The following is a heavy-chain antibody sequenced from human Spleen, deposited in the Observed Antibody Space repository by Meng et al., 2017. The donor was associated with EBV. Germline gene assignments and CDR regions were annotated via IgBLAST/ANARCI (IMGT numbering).Heavy chain of an antibody. V-gene: IGHV3-74*03. CDR1: GFTFSSYW. Sequence: EVQPVDPGDLLVQPVGSLRLSCAASGFTFSSYWMHWVRQAPGKGPFWVSRINEHGSITTYADSVNGRFTISRDNAKDTLYLQMNSLRDEDTAIYYCARDLVGEYDFWGQGTLVTVS. J-gene: IGHJ4*02. CDR3: ARDLVGEYDF. CDR2: INEHGSIT. D-gene: IGHD2/OR15-2a*01.